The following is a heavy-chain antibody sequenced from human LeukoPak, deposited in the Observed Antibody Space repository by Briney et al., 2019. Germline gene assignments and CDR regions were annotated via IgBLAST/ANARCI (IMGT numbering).Heavy chain of an antibody. Sequence: SETLSLTCTVSGGSISSYYWSWIRQPPGKGLEWIGDIYYSGYTNYNPSLKSRVTISVDTSKNQFSLKLSSVTAADTAVYYCARGFPPKYYDYVWGSYRLYYFDYWGQGTLVTVSS. CDR2: IYYSGYT. CDR3: ARGFPPKYYDYVWGSYRLYYFDY. J-gene: IGHJ4*02. V-gene: IGHV4-59*12. CDR1: GGSISSYY. D-gene: IGHD3-16*02.